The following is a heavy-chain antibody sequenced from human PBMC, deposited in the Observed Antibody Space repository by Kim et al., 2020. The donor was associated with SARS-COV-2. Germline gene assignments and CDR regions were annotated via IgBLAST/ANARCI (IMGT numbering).Heavy chain of an antibody. CDR3: TSGLLWFGELLGDAFDI. CDR2: IYYSGST. Sequence: SETLSLTCTVSGGSISSSSYYWGWIRQPPGKGLEWIGSIYYSGSTYYNPSLKSRVTISVDTSKNQFSLKLSSVTAADTAVYYCTSGLLWFGELLGDAFDIWGQGTMVTVSS. D-gene: IGHD3-10*01. V-gene: IGHV4-39*07. J-gene: IGHJ3*02. CDR1: GGSISSSSYY.